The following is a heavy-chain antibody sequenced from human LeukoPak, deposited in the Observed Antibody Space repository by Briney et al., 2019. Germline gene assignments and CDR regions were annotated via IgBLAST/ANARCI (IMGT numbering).Heavy chain of an antibody. V-gene: IGHV3-7*01. CDR3: ARDVVGALDY. Sequence: GGSLRLSCAASGFTFSNYWMSWVRQAPGKGLEWLANIRPDGGERNYVDSVKGRFTISRDNGKNSLYLQMHSLRAEYTAVYYCARDVVGALDYWGQGTLVTVSS. D-gene: IGHD1-26*01. CDR2: IRPDGGER. CDR1: GFTFSNYW. J-gene: IGHJ4*02.